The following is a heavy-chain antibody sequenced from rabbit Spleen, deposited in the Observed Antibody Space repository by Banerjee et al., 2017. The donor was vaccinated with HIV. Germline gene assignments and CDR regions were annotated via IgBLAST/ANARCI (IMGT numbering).Heavy chain of an antibody. CDR1: GFSFSNKAV. D-gene: IGHD1-1*01. Sequence: QSLEESGGDLVKPGASLTLTCTASGFSFSNKAVMCWVRQAPGKGLEWIACIYVGSGGGTKYASWAKGRFIMSRPSSTTVTLQMTSLTVADTATYFCARDLVAVIGWNFNLWGPGTLVT. J-gene: IGHJ4*01. CDR2: IYVGSGGGT. CDR3: ARDLVAVIGWNFNL. V-gene: IGHV1S40*01.